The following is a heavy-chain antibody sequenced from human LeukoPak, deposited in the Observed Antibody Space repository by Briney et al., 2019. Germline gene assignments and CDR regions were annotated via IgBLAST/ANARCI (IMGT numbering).Heavy chain of an antibody. CDR1: GFTFDDYT. J-gene: IGHJ4*02. D-gene: IGHD2-8*01. CDR3: AKYGDCTNGVCNDY. V-gene: IGHV3-9*01. CDR2: ISWNSGSI. Sequence: GRSLRLSCAASGFTFDDYTMHWVRQAPGKGLEWVSGISWNSGSIGYADSVKGRFTISRDNAKNSLYLQMNSLRAEDTALYYCAKYGDCTNGVCNDYWGQGTLVTVSS.